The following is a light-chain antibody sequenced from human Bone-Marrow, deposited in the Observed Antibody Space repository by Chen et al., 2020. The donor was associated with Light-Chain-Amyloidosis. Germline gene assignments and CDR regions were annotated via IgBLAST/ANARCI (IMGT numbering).Light chain of an antibody. CDR1: NIGATS. J-gene: IGLJ3*02. CDR3: QVWDRSSDRPV. V-gene: IGLV3-21*02. Sequence: SYVLTQPSSVSVAPGPTATLACGGNNIGATSVHWYQLTPGQAPRLVVYDDSDRPSGITERLAGSNSGNTATLTISRVEAGDEADYYCQVWDRSSDRPVFGGGTKLTVL. CDR2: DDS.